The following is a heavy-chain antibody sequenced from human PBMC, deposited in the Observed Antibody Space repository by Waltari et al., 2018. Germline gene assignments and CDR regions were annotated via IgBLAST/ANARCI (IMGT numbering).Heavy chain of an antibody. D-gene: IGHD3-10*01. Sequence: EVQLLASGGGLVQPGGSLRLSCAASGFTFSSYSITWVRQAPGKGLEGVSYISKTITTIHYADSVKGRFTISRDNAKNSVYLQMNSLRDEDTAMYYCTRGFASGIHYYWGQGTLVTVSS. J-gene: IGHJ4*02. V-gene: IGHV3-48*02. CDR1: GFTFSSYS. CDR2: ISKTITTI. CDR3: TRGFASGIHYY.